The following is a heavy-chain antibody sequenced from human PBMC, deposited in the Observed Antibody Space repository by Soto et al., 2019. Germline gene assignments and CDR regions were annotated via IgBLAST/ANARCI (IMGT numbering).Heavy chain of an antibody. CDR2: IIPIFGTA. V-gene: IGHV1-69*12. Sequence: QVQLVQSGAEVKKPGSSVKVSCKASGGTFSSYAISWVRQAPGQGLEWMGGIIPIFGTANYAQKFQGRVTITADESTSTAYMELSSLRSEDTAVYYCARGSYYDSGDPLYYYGMYVWGQGTTVTVSS. CDR1: GGTFSSYA. J-gene: IGHJ6*02. CDR3: ARGSYYDSGDPLYYYGMYV. D-gene: IGHD3-22*01.